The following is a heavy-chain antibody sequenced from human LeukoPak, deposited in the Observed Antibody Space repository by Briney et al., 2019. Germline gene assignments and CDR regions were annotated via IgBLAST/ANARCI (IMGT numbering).Heavy chain of an antibody. J-gene: IGHJ4*02. CDR3: ARADIIVVAGATPVGSAFEY. Sequence: ASLKVSCKTSGYTFISYGISWLRQAPGQGVEWMGWISANKGDTEYAQKLQGRLTVTRDTSTSTAYMELKRLKSDDTAVYYCARADIIVVAGATPVGSAFEYWGQGTLITVS. D-gene: IGHD2-15*01. CDR1: GYTFISYG. V-gene: IGHV1-18*01. CDR2: ISANKGDT.